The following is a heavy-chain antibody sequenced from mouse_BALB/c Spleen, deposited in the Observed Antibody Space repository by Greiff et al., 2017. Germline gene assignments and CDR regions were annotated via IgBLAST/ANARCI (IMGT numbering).Heavy chain of an antibody. CDR2: ISNGGGST. Sequence: EVKLVESGGGLVQPGGSLKLSCAASGFTFSSYTMSWVRQTPEKWLEWVAYISNGGGSTYYPDTVKGRFTISRDNAKNTLYLQMSSLKSEDTAMYYCARHELGFAYWGQGTLVTVSA. CDR1: GFTFSSYT. D-gene: IGHD4-1*01. V-gene: IGHV5-12-2*01. J-gene: IGHJ3*01. CDR3: ARHELGFAY.